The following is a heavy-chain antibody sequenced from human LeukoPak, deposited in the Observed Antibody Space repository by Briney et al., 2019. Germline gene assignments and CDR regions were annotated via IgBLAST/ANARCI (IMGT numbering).Heavy chain of an antibody. Sequence: GESLKISCKGSGYSFTSYWIGWVRQIPGKGRKWMGIIYPGDSDTRYSSSFQGQVTISADKSISTAYLQWSSLKASDTAMYYCASTVTTVGNFDYWGQGTLVTVSS. V-gene: IGHV5-51*01. CDR2: IYPGDSDT. CDR3: ASTVTTVGNFDY. D-gene: IGHD4-17*01. J-gene: IGHJ4*02. CDR1: GYSFTSYW.